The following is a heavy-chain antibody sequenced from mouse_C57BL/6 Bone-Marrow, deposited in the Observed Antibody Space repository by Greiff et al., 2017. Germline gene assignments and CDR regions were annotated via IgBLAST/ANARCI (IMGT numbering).Heavy chain of an antibody. CDR1: GYTFTSYG. D-gene: IGHD1-1*01. Sequence: VQLQQSGAELARPGASVKLSCKASGYTFTSYGISWVKQRPGQGLEWIGEIYPRSGNTYYNEKFKGKATLTVDKSSSTAYMELRSLTSEDSAVYFCARAKDYYGSRYFDVWGTGTTVTVSS. CDR2: IYPRSGNT. V-gene: IGHV1-81*01. J-gene: IGHJ1*03. CDR3: ARAKDYYGSRYFDV.